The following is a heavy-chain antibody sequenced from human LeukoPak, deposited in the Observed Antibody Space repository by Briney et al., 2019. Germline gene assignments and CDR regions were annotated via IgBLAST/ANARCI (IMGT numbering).Heavy chain of an antibody. D-gene: IGHD6-6*01. CDR1: GFTFSSYS. CDR2: ISSSSSYI. Sequence: TGGSLRLSCAASGFTFSSYSMNWVRQAPGKGLEWVSSISSSSSYIYYADSVKGRFTISRDNAKNSLYLQMNSLRAEDTAVYYCARDYRKIAARLEFDYWGQGTLVTVSS. CDR3: ARDYRKIAARLEFDY. J-gene: IGHJ4*02. V-gene: IGHV3-21*01.